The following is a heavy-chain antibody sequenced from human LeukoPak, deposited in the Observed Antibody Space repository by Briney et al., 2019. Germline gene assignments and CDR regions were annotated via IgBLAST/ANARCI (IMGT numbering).Heavy chain of an antibody. CDR3: AREGYYDSSGYYSSWFDP. D-gene: IGHD3-22*01. V-gene: IGHV4-59*01. CDR2: IYYSGST. CDR1: GVSISSYY. Sequence: PSETLSLTCTVSGVSISSYYWSWIRQPPGKGLEWIGYIYYSGSTNYNPSLKSRVTISVDTSKNQFSLKLSSVTAADTAVYYCAREGYYDSSGYYSSWFDPWGQGTLVTVSP. J-gene: IGHJ5*02.